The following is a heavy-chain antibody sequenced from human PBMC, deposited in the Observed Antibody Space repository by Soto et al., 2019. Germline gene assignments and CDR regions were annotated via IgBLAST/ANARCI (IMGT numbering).Heavy chain of an antibody. J-gene: IGHJ6*02. CDR3: AKVAVGYSNYYYYGMDG. CDR2: IGTAGST. Sequence: GGSLILSWASSGFTFTSYYMHLVRTAPGKGLEWVSAIGTAGSTYYADSVKGRFTISRDNSKNTLYLQMNSLRAEDTAVYYCAKVAVGYSNYYYYGMDGWGQGTTVNVS. D-gene: IGHD4-4*01. V-gene: IGHV3-23*01. CDR1: GFTFTSYY.